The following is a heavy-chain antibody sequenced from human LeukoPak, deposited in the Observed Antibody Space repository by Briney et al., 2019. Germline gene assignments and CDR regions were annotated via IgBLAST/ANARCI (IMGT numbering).Heavy chain of an antibody. CDR2: ISGSGGST. D-gene: IGHD3-22*01. CDR3: AKDLQYYYDSSGYLLLDGMDV. V-gene: IGHV3-23*01. Sequence: GSLRLSCAASGFTFSSYAMSWVRQAPGKGLEGVSAISGSGGSTYYADSVKCRFTISQHNSKNTLYLQMNRLRAEDTAVYYCAKDLQYYYDSSGYLLLDGMDVWGQGTTVTVSS. CDR1: GFTFSSYA. J-gene: IGHJ6*02.